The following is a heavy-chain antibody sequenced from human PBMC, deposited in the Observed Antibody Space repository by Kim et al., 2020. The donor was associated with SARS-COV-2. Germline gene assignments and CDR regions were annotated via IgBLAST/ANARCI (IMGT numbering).Heavy chain of an antibody. CDR1: GFTFSSYG. D-gene: IGHD6-19*01. V-gene: IGHV3-30*18. J-gene: IGHJ3*02. Sequence: GGSLRLSCAASGFTFSSYGMHWVRQAPGKGLEWVAVISYDGSNKYYADSVKGRFTISRDNSKNTLYLQMNSLRAEDTAVYYCAKNSGWLVLQGAFDIWG. CDR2: ISYDGSNK. CDR3: AKNSGWLVLQGAFDI.